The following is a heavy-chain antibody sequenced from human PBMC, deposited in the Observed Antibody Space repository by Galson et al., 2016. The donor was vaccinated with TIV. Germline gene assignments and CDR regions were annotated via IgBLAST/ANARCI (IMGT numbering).Heavy chain of an antibody. Sequence: ETLSLTCTVSGGSMSSYYWSWIRQPPGKGLEWIGYIYHTGNTIYNPSLKSRVAISLDTSKNQFSLKLSSVTAADTALYYCAREGSADYDWGRAHLDYWGQGTLVTVSS. V-gene: IGHV4-59*12. CDR2: IYHTGNT. J-gene: IGHJ4*02. CDR3: AREGSADYDWGRAHLDY. CDR1: GGSMSSYY. D-gene: IGHD3-16*01.